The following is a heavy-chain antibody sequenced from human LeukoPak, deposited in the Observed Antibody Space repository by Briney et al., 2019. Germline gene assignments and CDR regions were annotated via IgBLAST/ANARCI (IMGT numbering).Heavy chain of an antibody. V-gene: IGHV1-69*04. Sequence: GASVKVPCKASGYTFTSYDISWVRQAPGQGLEWMGRIIPILGIANYAQKFQGRVTITADKSTSTAYMELSSLRSEDTAVYYCARDRLGYCSSTSCQIHYYYYYGMDVWGQGTTVTVSS. J-gene: IGHJ6*02. D-gene: IGHD2-2*01. CDR1: GYTFTSYD. CDR3: ARDRLGYCSSTSCQIHYYYYYGMDV. CDR2: IIPILGIA.